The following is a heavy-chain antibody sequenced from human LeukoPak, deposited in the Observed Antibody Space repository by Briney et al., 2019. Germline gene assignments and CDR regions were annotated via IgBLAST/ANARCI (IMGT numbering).Heavy chain of an antibody. Sequence: ASVKVSCKTSGDTLTSYYIHWVRQAPGQGLEWMGIINPSGGSTSNAQKLQGRVTMTRDTSTSTVYMELSSLRSEDTAVYYCARGVAGYGPYDYWGQGTLVTVSS. CDR3: ARGVAGYGPYDY. D-gene: IGHD5-12*01. CDR1: GDTLTSYY. J-gene: IGHJ4*02. V-gene: IGHV1-46*04. CDR2: INPSGGST.